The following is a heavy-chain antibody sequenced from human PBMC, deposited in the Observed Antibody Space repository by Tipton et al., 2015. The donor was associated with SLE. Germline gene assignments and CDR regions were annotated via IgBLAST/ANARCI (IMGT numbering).Heavy chain of an antibody. CDR2: IYQSGGT. J-gene: IGHJ4*02. CDR3: ARDQVGVGDFDY. CDR1: GASISSSY. V-gene: IGHV4-59*01. Sequence: TLSLTCNVSGASISSSYLSWIRQPPGKGLEWIGHIYQSGGTYYNPSLKGRVTISVDTSKNQFSLKLSSVTAADTAVYFCARDQVGVGDFDYWGQGTLVTVSS. D-gene: IGHD3-16*01.